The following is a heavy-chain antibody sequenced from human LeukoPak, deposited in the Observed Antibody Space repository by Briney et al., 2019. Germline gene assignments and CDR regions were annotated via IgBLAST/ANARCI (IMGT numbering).Heavy chain of an antibody. CDR3: ARDVYYYDSSGYYYPGGSDY. J-gene: IGHJ4*02. V-gene: IGHV3-23*01. D-gene: IGHD3-22*01. Sequence: PGGSLRLSCAASGFTFGSYAMSWVRQAPGKWLEWVSAISGSGGSTYYADSVKGRFTISRDNSKNTLYLQMNSLRAEDTAVYYCARDVYYYDSSGYYYPGGSDYWGQGTLVTVSS. CDR2: ISGSGGST. CDR1: GFTFGSYA.